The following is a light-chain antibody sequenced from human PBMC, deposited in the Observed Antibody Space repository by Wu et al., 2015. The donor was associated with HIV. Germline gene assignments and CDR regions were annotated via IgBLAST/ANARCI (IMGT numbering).Light chain of an antibody. J-gene: IGKJ1*01. Sequence: EIVLTQSPGTLSLSPGQRATLSCRASQSVSSSYLAWYQQKPGQPPRLLIYGASSRATGIPDRFSGSGSGTDFTLNISSIQSEDFAVYYCQHYNNWQTFGQGTKVEIK. CDR3: QHYNNWQT. V-gene: IGKV3-20*01. CDR2: GAS. CDR1: QSVSSSY.